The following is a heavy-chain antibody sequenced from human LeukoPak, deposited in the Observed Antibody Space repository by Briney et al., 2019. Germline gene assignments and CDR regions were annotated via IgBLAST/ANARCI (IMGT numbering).Heavy chain of an antibody. CDR1: GYTFTGYY. CDR2: INPNSGGT. V-gene: IGHV1-2*02. Sequence: ASVKVSCKASGYTFTGYYMHWVRQAPGQGLEWMGWINPNSGGTNYAQKFQGRVTMTGDTSISTAYMELSRLRSDDTAVYYCATLGYCSGGSCLPFDYWGQGTLVTVSS. D-gene: IGHD2-15*01. J-gene: IGHJ4*02. CDR3: ATLGYCSGGSCLPFDY.